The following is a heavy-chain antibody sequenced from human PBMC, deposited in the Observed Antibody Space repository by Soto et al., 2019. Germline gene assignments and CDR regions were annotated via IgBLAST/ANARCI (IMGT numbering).Heavy chain of an antibody. Sequence: ASVKVSCKASGYTFTSYGISWVRQAPGQGLEWMGGISAYNGNTNYAQKLQGRVTMTTDTSTSTAYMDLRRLRSDDTAVYYCARDDQDYYYMDVWGKGTTVTVSS. V-gene: IGHV1-18*01. CDR1: GYTFTSYG. CDR3: ARDDQDYYYMDV. CDR2: ISAYNGNT. J-gene: IGHJ6*03.